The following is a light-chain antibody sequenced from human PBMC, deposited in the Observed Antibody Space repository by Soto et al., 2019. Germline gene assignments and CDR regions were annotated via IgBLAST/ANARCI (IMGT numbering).Light chain of an antibody. Sequence: DIQMTQSPATLSASVGDRVTITCRASHYIDTYLAWYQQKPGKAPKVLILAAASLQGGVPSRFSGSGSGTEFTLTISGLQPDDVATYYCQQYNSYTPWTFGQGTKVDIK. CDR2: AAA. J-gene: IGKJ1*01. CDR1: HYIDTY. CDR3: QQYNSYTPWT. V-gene: IGKV1-5*01.